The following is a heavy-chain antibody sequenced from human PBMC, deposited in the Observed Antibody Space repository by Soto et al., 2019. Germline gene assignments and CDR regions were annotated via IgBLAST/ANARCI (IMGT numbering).Heavy chain of an antibody. J-gene: IGHJ4*02. CDR3: AREVHVHTPAFVY. Sequence: QVQLVQSGAEMKKPGSSVKVSCQSSGGTFNTDAMNWVRQAPGQGPEWMGDISPMFGAANYAPKFQGRVTTTADESTGTSYMQLSSLTSEDTALYFCAREVHVHTPAFVYWGQGTLVTVSS. D-gene: IGHD3-10*02. CDR2: ISPMFGAA. CDR1: GGTFNTDA. V-gene: IGHV1-69*19.